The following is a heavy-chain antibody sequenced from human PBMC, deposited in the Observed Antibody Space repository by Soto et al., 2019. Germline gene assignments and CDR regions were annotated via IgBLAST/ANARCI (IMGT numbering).Heavy chain of an antibody. CDR1: GGSMYSYF. CDR2: VYYGGSA. J-gene: IGHJ5*02. CDR3: ARADRKWLDP. V-gene: IGHV4-59*01. Sequence: LSLTCSVSGGSMYSYFWSWIRQPPGKGLEWIGYVYYGGSANYNPSLKSRVTFSVDTSKNEVSLKLTSVTAADTAVYYCARADRKWLDPWGQGILVTVSS.